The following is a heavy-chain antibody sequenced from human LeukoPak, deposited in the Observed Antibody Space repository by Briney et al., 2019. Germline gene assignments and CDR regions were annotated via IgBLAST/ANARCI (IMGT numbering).Heavy chain of an antibody. CDR2: INSDGSST. D-gene: IGHD6-13*01. V-gene: IGHV3-74*01. CDR3: ARGSLWAAGLSDAFDI. Sequence: PGGSLRLSCAASGFTFSSYWMHWVRQAPGKGLVWVSRINSDGSSTSYADSVKGRFTISRDNAKNTLYLQMNSLRAEDTAVYYCARGSLWAAGLSDAFDIWGQGTMVTVSS. J-gene: IGHJ3*02. CDR1: GFTFSSYW.